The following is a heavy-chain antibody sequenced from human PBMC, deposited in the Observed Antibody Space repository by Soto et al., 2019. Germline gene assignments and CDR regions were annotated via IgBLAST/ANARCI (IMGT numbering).Heavy chain of an antibody. J-gene: IGHJ6*02. CDR3: ARDQGLGGV. CDR2: INVGNGNT. V-gene: IGHV1-3*01. Sequence: ASVKVSCKASGFIFTNYNIHWVRQAPGQRLEWMGWINVGNGNTKYSERFQGRVTNTRDTSASTAFMELSSLTSEDTGVYYCARDQGLGGVWGQGTTVTVSS. D-gene: IGHD3-16*01. CDR1: GFIFTNYN.